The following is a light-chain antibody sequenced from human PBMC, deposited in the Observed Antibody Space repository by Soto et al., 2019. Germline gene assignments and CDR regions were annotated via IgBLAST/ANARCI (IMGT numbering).Light chain of an antibody. CDR2: GAS. J-gene: IGKJ5*01. CDR1: QTVSSN. V-gene: IGKV3-15*01. Sequence: IVMTQSPAPLSVSPGERATLSFRASQTVSSNLAWYQQKPGQAPRLLIYGASTRATGIPARFSGSGSGTEFTLTISSLQSEDFAVYYCQQYNNWPITFGQGTRLEIK. CDR3: QQYNNWPIT.